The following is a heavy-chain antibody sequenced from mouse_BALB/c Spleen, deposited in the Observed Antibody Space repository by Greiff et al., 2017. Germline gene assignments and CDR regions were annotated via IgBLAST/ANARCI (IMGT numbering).Heavy chain of an antibody. Sequence: EVQLVESGPSLVKPSQTLSLTCSVTGDSITSGYWNWIRKFPGNKLEYMGYISYSGSTYYNPSLKSRIPITRDTSKNQYYLQLNSVTTEDTATYYCARYGDYLYAMDYWGQGTSVTVSS. D-gene: IGHD5-5*01. CDR1: GDSITSGY. CDR2: ISYSGST. CDR3: ARYGDYLYAMDY. V-gene: IGHV3-8*02. J-gene: IGHJ4*01.